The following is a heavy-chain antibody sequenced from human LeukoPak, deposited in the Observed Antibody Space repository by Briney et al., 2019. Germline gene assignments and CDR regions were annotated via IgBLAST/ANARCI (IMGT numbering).Heavy chain of an antibody. CDR3: AKEGTPHVSTWYDL. V-gene: IGHV3-30*04. D-gene: IGHD3-10*01. Sequence: GRSLRLSCAASGFTFSSYAMHWVRQAPGKGLEWVAVISYEGGTQHYADSVKGRFIISRDNPRNTLYLQMNILRTEDTAVYYCAKEGTPHVSTWYDLWGQGTQVIVSS. CDR1: GFTFSSYA. CDR2: ISYEGGTQ. J-gene: IGHJ5*02.